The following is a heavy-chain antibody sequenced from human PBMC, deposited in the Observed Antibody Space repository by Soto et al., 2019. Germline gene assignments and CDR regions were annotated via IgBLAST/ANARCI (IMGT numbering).Heavy chain of an antibody. J-gene: IGHJ4*01. V-gene: IGHV1-2*02. CDR3: ARDLAKGGGSAGFDY. CDR1: GYTFTVYY. CDR2: INPKSGGT. D-gene: IGHD1-26*01. Sequence: ASVKVSFKASGYTFTVYYMHWVRQAPGQGLEWMGWINPKSGGTMYPQKFQGRVTMTWDTSISTAYMALNRLRSDDTAVYYCARDLAKGGGSAGFDYWAQ.